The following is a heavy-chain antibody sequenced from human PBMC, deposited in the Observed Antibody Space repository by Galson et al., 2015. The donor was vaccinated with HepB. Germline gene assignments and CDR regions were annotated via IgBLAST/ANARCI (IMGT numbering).Heavy chain of an antibody. CDR2: IWYDGSNK. CDR3: ARSTKRRDIVVVPAYGMDV. J-gene: IGHJ6*02. V-gene: IGHV3-33*01. CDR1: GFTFSSYG. Sequence: SLRLSCAASGFTFSSYGMHWVRQAPGKGLEWVAVIWYDGSNKYYADSVKGRFTISRDNSKNTLYLQMNSLRAEDTAVYYCARSTKRRDIVVVPAYGMDVWGQGTTVTVSS. D-gene: IGHD2-2*01.